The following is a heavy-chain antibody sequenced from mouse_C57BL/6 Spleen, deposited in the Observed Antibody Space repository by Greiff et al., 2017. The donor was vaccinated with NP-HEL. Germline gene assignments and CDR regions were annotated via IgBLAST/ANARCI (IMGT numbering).Heavy chain of an antibody. V-gene: IGHV1-81*01. CDR3: ARNYGSSGGNYFDY. J-gene: IGHJ2*01. Sequence: VQLVESGAELARPGASVKLSCKASGYTFTSYGISWVKQRTGQGLEWIGEIYPRSGNTYYNEKFKGKATLTADKSSSTAYMELRSLTSEDSAVYFCARNYGSSGGNYFDYWGQGTTLTVSS. CDR2: IYPRSGNT. CDR1: GYTFTSYG. D-gene: IGHD1-1*01.